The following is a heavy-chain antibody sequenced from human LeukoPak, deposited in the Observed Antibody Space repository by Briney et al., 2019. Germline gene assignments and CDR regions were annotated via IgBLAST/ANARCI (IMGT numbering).Heavy chain of an antibody. CDR1: GFTFDDYA. CDR2: ISWNSGSI. CDR3: AKGANVAVVGAYWFDP. J-gene: IGHJ5*02. V-gene: IGHV3-9*01. Sequence: GGSLRLSCAASGFTFDDYAMHWVRQVPGKGLEWVSGISWNSGSIGYADSVKGRFTISRDNAKNSLYLQMNSLRAEDTALYYCAKGANVAVVGAYWFDPWGQGTLVTVSS. D-gene: IGHD6-19*01.